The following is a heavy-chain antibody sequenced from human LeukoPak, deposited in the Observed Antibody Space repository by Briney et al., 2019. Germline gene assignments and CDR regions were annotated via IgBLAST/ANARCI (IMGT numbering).Heavy chain of an antibody. CDR3: ARDRNYYYSSGYSDAFDI. Sequence: GGSLRLSCAASGFTFSSYWMSWVRQAPGKGLEWVANIKQDGSEKYYVDSVKGRFTISRDNAKNSLYLQMNSLRAEDTAVYYCARDRNYYYSSGYSDAFDIWGQGTMVTVSS. D-gene: IGHD3-22*01. CDR2: IKQDGSEK. CDR1: GFTFSSYW. V-gene: IGHV3-7*04. J-gene: IGHJ3*02.